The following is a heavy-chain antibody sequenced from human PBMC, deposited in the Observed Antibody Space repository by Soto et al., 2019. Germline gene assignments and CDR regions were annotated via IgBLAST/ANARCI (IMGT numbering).Heavy chain of an antibody. V-gene: IGHV4-30-2*01. CDR2: IYHSGRS. CDR3: DRIYGDHTGAFDY. D-gene: IGHD7-27*01. Sequence: AXETLSLTCAVSGASITTGGLSWSWIRQPPGRGLEWIGYIYHSGRSFYRPSLRGRISISLDTSKNQFSLSLTSVTAADTAVYYCDRIYGDHTGAFDYWGQGTLVTVSS. CDR1: GASITTGGLS. J-gene: IGHJ4*02.